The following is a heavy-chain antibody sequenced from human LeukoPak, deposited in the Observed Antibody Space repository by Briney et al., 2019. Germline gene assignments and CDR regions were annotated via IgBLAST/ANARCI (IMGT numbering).Heavy chain of an antibody. CDR2: IYHSGST. D-gene: IGHD6-19*01. V-gene: IGHV4-4*02. J-gene: IGHJ4*02. Sequence: SETLSLTCAVSGGSISSSKWWSWVRQPPGKGLEWIGEIYHSGSTNYNSSLKSRVTISVDKSKNQFSLKLNSVTAADTAVYYCAREPSIAVAGSFDYWGQGTLVTVSS. CDR1: GGSISSSKW. CDR3: AREPSIAVAGSFDY.